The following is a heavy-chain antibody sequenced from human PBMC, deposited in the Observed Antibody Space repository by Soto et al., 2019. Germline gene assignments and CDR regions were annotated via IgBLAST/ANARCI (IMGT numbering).Heavy chain of an antibody. CDR3: AKDSRGNWNYHDY. Sequence: ESLRLSCAASGFTFSSYAMSWVRQAPGKGLEWVSAISGSGGNTYYADSVKGRFTISRDNSKNTLYLQMNSLRAEDTAVYYCAKDSRGNWNYHDYWGQGTLVTVSS. J-gene: IGHJ4*02. D-gene: IGHD1-7*01. CDR1: GFTFSSYA. V-gene: IGHV3-23*01. CDR2: ISGSGGNT.